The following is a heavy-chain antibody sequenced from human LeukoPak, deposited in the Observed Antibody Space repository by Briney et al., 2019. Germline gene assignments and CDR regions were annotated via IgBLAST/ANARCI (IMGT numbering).Heavy chain of an antibody. CDR2: INYDGSST. Sequence: GGSLRLSCAASAFIFSDYWMHWVRQAPGKGLMWVSRINYDGSSTTYADSVKGRFTISRDNTKNTLSLQMNSLRAEDTAVYYCVRAKDYRGAFDIWGQGTMVTVSS. CDR3: VRAKDYRGAFDI. CDR1: AFIFSDYW. D-gene: IGHD4-11*01. V-gene: IGHV3-74*01. J-gene: IGHJ3*02.